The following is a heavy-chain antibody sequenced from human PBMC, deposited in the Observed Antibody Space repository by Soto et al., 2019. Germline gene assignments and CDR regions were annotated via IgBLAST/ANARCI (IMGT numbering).Heavy chain of an antibody. D-gene: IGHD1-26*01. J-gene: IGHJ4*02. V-gene: IGHV3-7*01. CDR3: ARVGATNLLHYFDY. CDR2: IKQDGSEK. CDR1: GFTFSSYW. Sequence: EVQLVESGGGLVQPGGSLRLSCAASGFTFSSYWMSWARQAPGKGLEWVANIKQDGSEKYYVDSVKGRFTISRDNAKNSLYLQMNSLRAEDTAVYYCARVGATNLLHYFDYWGQGTLVTVSS.